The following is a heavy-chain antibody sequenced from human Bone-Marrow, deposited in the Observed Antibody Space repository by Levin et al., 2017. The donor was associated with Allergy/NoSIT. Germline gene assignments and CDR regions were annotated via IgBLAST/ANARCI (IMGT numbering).Heavy chain of an antibody. J-gene: IGHJ3*02. D-gene: IGHD5-24*01. Sequence: PSETLSLTCTVSGGSISSGGYYWSWIRQHPGKGLEWIGYIYYSGSTYYNPSLKSRVTISVDTSKNQFSLKLSSVTAADTAVYYCARDRILGRRDGYNFGRGALFDIWGQGTMVTVSS. CDR1: GGSISSGGYY. V-gene: IGHV4-31*03. CDR3: ARDRILGRRDGYNFGRGALFDI. CDR2: IYYSGST.